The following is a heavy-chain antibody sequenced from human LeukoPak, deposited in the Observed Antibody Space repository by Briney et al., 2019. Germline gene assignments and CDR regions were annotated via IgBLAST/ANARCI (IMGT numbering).Heavy chain of an antibody. V-gene: IGHV3-30*10. Sequence: GGSLRLSCAASGFTFSTYDMHWVRQAPGKGLEWVAVISSDGNKKFYTDSVKGRFTISRDNSRNTLYLQINGLRAEDTAVYYCVRDAGGYWGQGTPVTVSS. CDR1: GFTFSTYD. CDR2: ISSDGNKK. J-gene: IGHJ4*02. CDR3: VRDAGGY.